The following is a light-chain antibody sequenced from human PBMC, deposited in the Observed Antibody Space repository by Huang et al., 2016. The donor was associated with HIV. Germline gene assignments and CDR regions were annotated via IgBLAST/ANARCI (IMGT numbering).Light chain of an antibody. J-gene: IGKJ2*01. V-gene: IGKV3-20*01. CDR2: GAS. CDR3: QQYGTSPPYT. Sequence: EIVLTQSPGTLSLSPGERATLSCRASQSLSSRYFAWYQQKPGQAPRLLIFGASNRATGVPDRFSGSGSGTDFTLTISRLEPEDFAVYYCQQYGTSPPYTFGQGTKLEIK. CDR1: QSLSSRY.